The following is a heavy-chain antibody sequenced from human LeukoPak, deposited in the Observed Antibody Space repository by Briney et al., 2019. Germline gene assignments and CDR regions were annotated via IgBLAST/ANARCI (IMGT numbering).Heavy chain of an antibody. CDR3: ASEKADYYDSSGYLDY. CDR1: GFTFSDHY. Sequence: GGSLRLSCAASGFTFSDHYMNWVRQAPGKGLEWVSYISSSGSTIYYADSVKGRFTISRDNAKNSLYLQMNSLRAEDTAVYYCASEKADYYDSSGYLDYWGQGTLVTVSS. CDR2: ISSSGSTI. D-gene: IGHD3-22*01. J-gene: IGHJ4*02. V-gene: IGHV3-11*04.